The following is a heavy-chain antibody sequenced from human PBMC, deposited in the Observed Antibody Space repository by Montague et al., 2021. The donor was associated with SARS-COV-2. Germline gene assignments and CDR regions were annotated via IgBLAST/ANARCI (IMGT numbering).Heavy chain of an antibody. CDR2: NFSRGDG. CDR3: VRGGFMEVLVFDY. CDR1: GGYISECNW. J-gene: IGHJ4*02. V-gene: IGHV4/OR15-8*01. D-gene: IGHD3-16*01. Sequence: SETLSLTCSVSGGYISECNWRTWVRPSPGRGLEWGGENFSRGDGNNNPSLKRLVTMSDNMSRNQSSLSLSNVTAADTAIYYGVRGGFMEVLVFDYWGQGTLVPVSS.